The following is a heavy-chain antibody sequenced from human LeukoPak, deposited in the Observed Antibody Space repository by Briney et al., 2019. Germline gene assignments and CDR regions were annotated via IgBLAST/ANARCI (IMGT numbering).Heavy chain of an antibody. Sequence: GGSLRLSCAASGFTFSSYWMHWVRQAPGKGLVWVSRINSKGSSISYADSVKGRFSISRDNAKNTLFLQMNSLRGDDTAVYFCASGGDFASDGLDIWGQGSMVTVS. CDR1: GFTFSSYW. CDR2: INSKGSSI. J-gene: IGHJ3*02. D-gene: IGHD2-21*02. V-gene: IGHV3-74*01. CDR3: ASGGDFASDGLDI.